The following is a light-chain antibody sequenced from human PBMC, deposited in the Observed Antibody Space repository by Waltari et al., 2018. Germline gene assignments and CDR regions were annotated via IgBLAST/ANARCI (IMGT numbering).Light chain of an antibody. CDR1: QSISSH. CDR2: AAS. Sequence: DIQMTQSPSSLSASVGDRVTITCRASQSISSHLNWYQQKPGKAPKLLIYAASSLQSGVPSRFSGSGSGTEFTLTISSLQPEEFATYYCQQSYSTPRTFGQGTKVEIK. CDR3: QQSYSTPRT. V-gene: IGKV1-39*01. J-gene: IGKJ1*01.